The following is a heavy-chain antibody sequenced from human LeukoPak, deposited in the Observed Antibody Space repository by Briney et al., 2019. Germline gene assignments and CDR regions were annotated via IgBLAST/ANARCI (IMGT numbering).Heavy chain of an antibody. CDR1: GYNFLSYG. D-gene: IGHD5-24*01. V-gene: IGHV1-18*01. CDR2: ISGYNGNT. CDR3: ASCREGYNPSDF. J-gene: IGHJ4*02. Sequence: ASVKVSCKASGYNFLSYGVSWVRQAPGQGLEWMAWISGYNGNTNYEQKYQGRVTLTTDTSTSTDYMELRSLRSDDTAVYYCASCREGYNPSDFWGQGTLVTVSS.